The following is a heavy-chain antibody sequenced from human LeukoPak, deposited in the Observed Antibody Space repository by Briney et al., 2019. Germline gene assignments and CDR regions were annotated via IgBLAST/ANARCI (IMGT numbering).Heavy chain of an antibody. CDR1: GGSISSSTYY. V-gene: IGHV4-39*07. J-gene: IGHJ4*02. Sequence: SETLSLTCTVSGGSISSSTYYWAWVRQPPGKGLEWIASIYYSGTTYYNPSLKSRVTISVDTSRNQFSLKLSSVTAADTAVYYCARSVATIHFDYWGQGTLVTVSS. CDR2: IYYSGTT. D-gene: IGHD5-12*01. CDR3: ARSVATIHFDY.